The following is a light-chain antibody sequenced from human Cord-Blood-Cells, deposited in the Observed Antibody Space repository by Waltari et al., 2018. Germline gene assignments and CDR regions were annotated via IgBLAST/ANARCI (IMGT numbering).Light chain of an antibody. CDR3: SSYAGSNNYV. J-gene: IGLJ1*01. CDR2: EVS. V-gene: IGLV2-8*01. CDR1: SSDVGGYNF. Sequence: QSALTQPHSASGSPGQSVTISCPGTSSDVGGYNFVSWYQQHPGKAPKLMIYEVSKRPSGVPDRFSGSKSRNTASLTVSGLQAEDEADYYCSSYAGSNNYVFGTGTKVTVL.